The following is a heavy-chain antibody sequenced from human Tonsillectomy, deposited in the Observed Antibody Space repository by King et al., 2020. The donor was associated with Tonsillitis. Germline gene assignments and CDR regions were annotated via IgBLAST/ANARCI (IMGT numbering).Heavy chain of an antibody. J-gene: IGHJ4*02. V-gene: IGHV3-73*01. Sequence: DVQLVESGGGLVQPGGSLKLSCAASGFTFSGSAMHWVRQASGKGLEWVGRIRNKANSYATEYAASVKGRFTISRDDSKNTAYLQMNSLKTEDTAVYYCASGREGYWGQGTLVTVSS. CDR1: GFTFSGSA. CDR3: ASGREGY. CDR2: IRNKANSYAT. D-gene: IGHD6-6*01.